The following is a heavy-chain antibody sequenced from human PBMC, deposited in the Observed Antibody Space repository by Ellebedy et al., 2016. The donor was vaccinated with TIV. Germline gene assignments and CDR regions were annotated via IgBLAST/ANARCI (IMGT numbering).Heavy chain of an antibody. CDR3: ARGLDY. Sequence: GESLKISCVASGFTFGRYRMHWVRQAPGNKLVWVSRIKSDGSSTTYADSVKGRFTISRDNAKNTLFLQMNSLRAEDTAVYYCARGLDYWGQGTLVTVSS. V-gene: IGHV3-74*01. D-gene: IGHD6-19*01. CDR2: IKSDGSST. J-gene: IGHJ4*02. CDR1: GFTFGRYR.